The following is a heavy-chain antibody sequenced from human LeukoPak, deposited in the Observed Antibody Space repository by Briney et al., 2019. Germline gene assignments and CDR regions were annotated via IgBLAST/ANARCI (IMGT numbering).Heavy chain of an antibody. CDR3: AKRYCSGDSCRPLGYFDY. CDR2: IYSGGST. Sequence: GGSLRLSCAASGFSVSSNYMSWVRQAPGKGLEWVSVIYSGGSTYYAVSVKGRFTISRDNSKNTLYLQMNSLRAEDTAVYYCAKRYCSGDSCRPLGYFDYWGQGTLVTVSS. CDR1: GFSVSSNY. V-gene: IGHV3-66*01. J-gene: IGHJ4*02. D-gene: IGHD2-15*01.